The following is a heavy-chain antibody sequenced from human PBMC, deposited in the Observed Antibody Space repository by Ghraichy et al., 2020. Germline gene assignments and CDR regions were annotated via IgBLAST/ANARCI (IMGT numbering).Heavy chain of an antibody. Sequence: GGSLRLSCAASGFTFSSYSMNWVRQAPGKGLEWVSSISSSSSYIYYADSVKGRFTISRDNAKNSLYLQMNSLRAEDTAVYYCARYATPHYDFWSGYYMYYYYGMDVWGQGTTVTVSS. V-gene: IGHV3-21*01. D-gene: IGHD3-3*01. J-gene: IGHJ6*02. CDR3: ARYATPHYDFWSGYYMYYYYGMDV. CDR2: ISSSSSYI. CDR1: GFTFSSYS.